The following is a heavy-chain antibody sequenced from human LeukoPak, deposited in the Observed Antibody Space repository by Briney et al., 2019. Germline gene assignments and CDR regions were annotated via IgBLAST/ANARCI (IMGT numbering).Heavy chain of an antibody. CDR3: AREAGPDAYYFDY. V-gene: IGHV3-30*03. D-gene: IGHD6-13*01. J-gene: IGHJ4*02. CDR2: ISFDGSAK. Sequence: GGSLRLSCAASGFTLNSYGMHWVRQAPGKGLEWVAVISFDGSAKYYADSVKGRFTISRDNSKNTLFLQMNSLRAEDTAVYYCAREAGPDAYYFDYWGQGTLVTVSS. CDR1: GFTLNSYG.